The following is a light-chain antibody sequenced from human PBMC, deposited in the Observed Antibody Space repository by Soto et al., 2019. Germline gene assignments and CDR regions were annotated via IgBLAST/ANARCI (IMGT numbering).Light chain of an antibody. CDR2: DAS. CDR1: QSVSSD. CDR3: QQRDNWPLT. V-gene: IGKV3-11*01. Sequence: ETVLTQSPATLSLSPGERATLSCRASQSVSSDLVWYQQKPGQAPRLLIYDASNRATGIPARFSGSGSGTDFTLTISSLEPEDFGVYYCQQRDNWPLTFGGGTKVEI. J-gene: IGKJ4*01.